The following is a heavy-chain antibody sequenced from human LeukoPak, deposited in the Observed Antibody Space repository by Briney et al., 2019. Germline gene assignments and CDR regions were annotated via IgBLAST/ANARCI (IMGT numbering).Heavy chain of an antibody. CDR2: IIASSGTT. J-gene: IGHJ4*02. Sequence: GGSLRLSCTAAGFSVNNYAITWFRQAPGKGREWVSIIIASSGTTFYADSVKGRFTISRDNSKSTLYLQLKSLSVEDTAVYYCAKGAYDYVEVASFDFWGQGALVTVSS. CDR3: AKGAYDYVEVASFDF. CDR1: GFSVNNYA. D-gene: IGHD5-12*01. V-gene: IGHV3-23*01.